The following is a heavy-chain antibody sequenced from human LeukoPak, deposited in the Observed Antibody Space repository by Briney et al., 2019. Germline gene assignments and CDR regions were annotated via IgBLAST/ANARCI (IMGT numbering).Heavy chain of an antibody. CDR2: INHSGST. J-gene: IGHJ4*02. V-gene: IGHV4-34*01. D-gene: IGHD3-22*01. CDR3: ARSLRGGYYFTGDY. CDR1: GGSFSGYH. Sequence: SETLSLTCAVYGGSFSGYHWSWIRQPPGKGLEWIGEINHSGSTNYNPSLKSRVTISVDTSKNQFSLKLSSMTAADTAVYYCARSLRGGYYFTGDYWGQGTLVTVSS.